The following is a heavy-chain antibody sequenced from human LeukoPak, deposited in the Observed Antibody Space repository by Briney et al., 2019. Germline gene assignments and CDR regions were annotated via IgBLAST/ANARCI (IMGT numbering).Heavy chain of an antibody. CDR1: GYTFTGYY. D-gene: IGHD1-26*01. Sequence: ASVKVSCKASGYTFTGYYMHWVRQAPGQGLEWMGWINPNSGGTNYAQKFQGRATMTRDTSISTAYMELSRLRSDDTAVYYCARVVGATYDDAFDIWGQGTMVTVSS. J-gene: IGHJ3*02. CDR3: ARVVGATYDDAFDI. CDR2: INPNSGGT. V-gene: IGHV1-2*02.